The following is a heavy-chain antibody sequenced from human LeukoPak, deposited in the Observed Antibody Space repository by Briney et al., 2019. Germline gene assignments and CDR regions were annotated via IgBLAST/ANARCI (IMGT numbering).Heavy chain of an antibody. J-gene: IGHJ4*02. Sequence: PGGSLRLSCAASGFTFSSYAMHWVRQAPGKGLEWVAVISYDGSNKYYADSVKGRFTISRDNSKNALYLQMNSLRAEGTAVYYCARVGIGIAVAGPFDYWGQGTLVTVSS. CDR2: ISYDGSNK. CDR1: GFTFSSYA. V-gene: IGHV3-30-3*01. D-gene: IGHD6-19*01. CDR3: ARVGIGIAVAGPFDY.